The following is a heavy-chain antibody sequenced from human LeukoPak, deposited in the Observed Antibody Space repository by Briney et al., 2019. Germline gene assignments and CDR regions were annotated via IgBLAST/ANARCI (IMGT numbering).Heavy chain of an antibody. V-gene: IGHV3-48*02. CDR1: GFTFRSYT. D-gene: IGHD3-10*01. CDR2: ISSSSSTI. Sequence: QSGGSLRLSCAASGFTFRSYTMSWVRQAPGKGLEWVSYISSSSSTIYYADSVKGRFTISRDNAKNSLFVQMNSLREEDTAVYFCAREVLTGSYYIDFWGQGTLVTVSS. CDR3: AREVLTGSYYIDF. J-gene: IGHJ4*02.